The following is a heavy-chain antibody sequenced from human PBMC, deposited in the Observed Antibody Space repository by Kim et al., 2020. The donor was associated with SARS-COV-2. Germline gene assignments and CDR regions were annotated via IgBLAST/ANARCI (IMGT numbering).Heavy chain of an antibody. CDR3: ATKQWELLG. CDR1: GFTFSSYC. V-gene: IGHV3-23*01. J-gene: IGHJ4*02. CDR2: ISGSGGDT. D-gene: IGHD1-26*01. Sequence: GGSLRLSCAASGFTFSSYCMSWVRQAPGKGLEWVSSISGSGGDTYYADSVKGRFTISRDTSKNTLYLQMNTLRAEDTAVYYCATKQWELLGWGQGTLVTVSS.